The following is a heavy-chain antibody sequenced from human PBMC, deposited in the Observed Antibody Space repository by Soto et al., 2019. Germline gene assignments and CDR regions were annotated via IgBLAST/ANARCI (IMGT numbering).Heavy chain of an antibody. CDR1: GYTFSNFL. CDR3: ARSPRSSPYFDY. CDR2: IYPGDHET. D-gene: IGHD6-13*01. Sequence: ESLKISCRCSGYTFSNFLIAWVRHLPGKGLEWMGIIYPGDHETRYSPSFHGKVTISADKSINTAYLQWSSLEASDSAFYYCARSPRSSPYFDYWGQGALVTVSS. J-gene: IGHJ4*02. V-gene: IGHV5-51*01.